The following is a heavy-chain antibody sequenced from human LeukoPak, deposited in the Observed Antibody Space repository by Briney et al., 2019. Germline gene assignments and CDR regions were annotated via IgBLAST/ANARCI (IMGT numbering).Heavy chain of an antibody. D-gene: IGHD2-21*02. V-gene: IGHV4-34*01. J-gene: IGHJ5*02. CDR1: GGSFSGYY. Sequence: SETLSLTCAVYGGSFSGYYWSWIRQPPGKGLEWIGEINHSGSTNYNPSLKSRVTISVDTSKHQFSLKLSSVTAADTAVYYCARVSLWGDLRFGFDPWGQGTLVTVSS. CDR2: INHSGST. CDR3: ARVSLWGDLRFGFDP.